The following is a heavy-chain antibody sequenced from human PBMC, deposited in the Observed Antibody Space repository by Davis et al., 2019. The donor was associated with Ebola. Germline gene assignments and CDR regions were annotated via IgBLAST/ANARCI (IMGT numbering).Heavy chain of an antibody. CDR3: ARDHANCSGGSCYSSWFDP. J-gene: IGHJ5*02. CDR2: IYYSGST. D-gene: IGHD2-15*01. Sequence: PSETLFLTCTVSGGSISSYYWSWIRQPPGKGLEWIGYIYYSGSTNYNPSLKSRVTISVDTSKNQFSLKLSSVTAADTAVYYCARDHANCSGGSCYSSWFDPWGQGTLVTVSS. CDR1: GGSISSYY. V-gene: IGHV4-59*01.